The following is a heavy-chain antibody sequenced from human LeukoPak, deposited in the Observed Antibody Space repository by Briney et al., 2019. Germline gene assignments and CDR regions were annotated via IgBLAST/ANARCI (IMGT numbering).Heavy chain of an antibody. D-gene: IGHD3-22*01. J-gene: IGHJ4*02. CDR2: ISYDGSNK. Sequence: PGGSLRLSCAASGFTFSSYGMHWVRQAPGKGLEWVAVISYDGSNKYYADSVKGRFTISRDNSKNTLYLQMNSLRAEDTAVYYCAKDKNHYYDSSRVGFDYWGQGTLVTVSS. V-gene: IGHV3-30*18. CDR3: AKDKNHYYDSSRVGFDY. CDR1: GFTFSSYG.